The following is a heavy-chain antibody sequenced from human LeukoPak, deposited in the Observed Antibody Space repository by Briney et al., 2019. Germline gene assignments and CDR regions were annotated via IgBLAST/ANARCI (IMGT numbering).Heavy chain of an antibody. CDR1: LGPNKKDGYL. J-gene: IGHJ3*02. CDR3: ASRVVGYAIYI. CDR2: IVSSGST. D-gene: IGHD2-8*01. V-gene: IGHV4-61*02. Sequence: PSQTLSLTCTLSLGPNKKDGYLGRWFRQPAGKGLEWIGRIVSSGSTNSNPSLKSRVTISQDTSKNQFSLDLISVTAADTAVYYCASRVVGYAIYIWGQGTMVTVS.